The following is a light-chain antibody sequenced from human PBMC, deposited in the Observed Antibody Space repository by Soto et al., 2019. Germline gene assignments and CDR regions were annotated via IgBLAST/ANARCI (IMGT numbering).Light chain of an antibody. V-gene: IGLV2-14*01. Sequence: QSALTQPASVSGSPGQSITISCTGTSSDVGTYNYVSWYQQHPGKAPKLMIYDVSNRPSGVSNRFSGSKSGYTASLTISGLQAEDEADYYCSSHTGSTVVFGGGTKLTVL. J-gene: IGLJ2*01. CDR3: SSHTGSTVV. CDR1: SSDVGTYNY. CDR2: DVS.